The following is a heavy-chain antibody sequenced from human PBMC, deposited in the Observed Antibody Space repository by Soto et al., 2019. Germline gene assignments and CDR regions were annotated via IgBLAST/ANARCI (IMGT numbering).Heavy chain of an antibody. J-gene: IGHJ6*02. D-gene: IGHD2-8*01. V-gene: IGHV1-2*02. CDR2: IKPDSGVT. CDR3: ARDRGVRDV. Sequence: QVQLVQSGAEVKKPGASVKVSCKASGYTFTSYYMHWVRQAPGQGLEWMGWIKPDSGVTCYPHKFQDRVTMTRDTSISTAYMELSRLTSDDTALYYCARDRGVRDVWGQGTTVIVSS. CDR1: GYTFTSYY.